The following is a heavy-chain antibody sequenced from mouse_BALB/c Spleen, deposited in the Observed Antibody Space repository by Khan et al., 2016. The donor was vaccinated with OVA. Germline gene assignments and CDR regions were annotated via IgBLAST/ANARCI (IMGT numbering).Heavy chain of an antibody. D-gene: IGHD2-12*01. CDR1: GYIFTSYL. Sequence: EVQLQQSGTVLARPGASVKMSCKASGYIFTSYLIHWVKQRPGQGLEWIGDIYPGNNDTTYNQKFKDKAKLTATTSASTAYMELSSLTNEDSADYYCTRGGYSSFAYWGQGTLVTVSA. CDR3: TRGGYSSFAY. J-gene: IGHJ3*01. V-gene: IGHV1-5*01. CDR2: IYPGNNDT.